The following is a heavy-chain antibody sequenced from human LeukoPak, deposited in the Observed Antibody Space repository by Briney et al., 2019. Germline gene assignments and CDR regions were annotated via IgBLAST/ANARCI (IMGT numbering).Heavy chain of an antibody. CDR2: ISYDRSNK. CDR3: AKGLEAAAGPEDY. CDR1: GFTFSSYA. J-gene: IGHJ4*02. V-gene: IGHV3-30*04. Sequence: QPGGSLRLSCAASGFTFSSYAMHWVRQAPGKGLEWVAVISYDRSNKYYADSVKGRFTISRDNSKSTLYLQMNSLRAEDTAVYYCAKGLEAAAGPEDYWGQGTLVTVSS. D-gene: IGHD6-13*01.